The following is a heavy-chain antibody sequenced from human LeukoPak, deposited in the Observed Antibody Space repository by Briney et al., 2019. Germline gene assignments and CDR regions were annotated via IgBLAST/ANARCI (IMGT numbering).Heavy chain of an antibody. CDR1: GFTFSSYG. J-gene: IGHJ6*03. CDR2: IWYDGSSK. V-gene: IGHV3-33*06. CDR3: AKDGELHDFWSVYYKKYYYYMDV. D-gene: IGHD3-3*01. Sequence: GRSLRLSCAASGFTFSSYGMHWVRQAPGKGVEWVAVIWYDGSSKYYADSVKGRFTISRDNPKNTLYLQMNSLRAEDTAVYYCAKDGELHDFWSVYYKKYYYYMDVWGKGTTVTVSS.